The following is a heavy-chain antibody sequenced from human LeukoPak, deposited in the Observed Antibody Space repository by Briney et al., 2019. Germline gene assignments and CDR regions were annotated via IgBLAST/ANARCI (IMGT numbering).Heavy chain of an antibody. V-gene: IGHV3-23*01. D-gene: IGHD3-22*01. Sequence: GGSLRLSCAASGFTFSSYAMSWVRQAPGKGLEWVSAISGSGGSTYYADSVKGRFTISRDNSKNTLYLQMNSLRAEDTAVYYCAKDGKYYYDSSGYYPFDYWGQGTLVTVSS. CDR1: GFTFSSYA. CDR3: AKDGKYYYDSSGYYPFDY. CDR2: ISGSGGST. J-gene: IGHJ4*02.